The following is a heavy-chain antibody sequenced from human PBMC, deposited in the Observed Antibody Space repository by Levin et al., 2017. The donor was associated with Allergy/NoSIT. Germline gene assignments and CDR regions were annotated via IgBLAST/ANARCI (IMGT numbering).Heavy chain of an antibody. V-gene: IGHV3-23*01. CDR3: AKDQYSRALQGYDY. CDR2: ISGSGGST. Sequence: GESLKISCAASGFTFSSYAMSWVRQAPGKGLEWVSAISGSGGSTYYADSVKGRFTISRDNSKNTLYLQMNSLRAEDTAVYYCAKDQYSRALQGYDYWGQGTLVTVSS. CDR1: GFTFSSYA. J-gene: IGHJ4*02. D-gene: IGHD6-6*01.